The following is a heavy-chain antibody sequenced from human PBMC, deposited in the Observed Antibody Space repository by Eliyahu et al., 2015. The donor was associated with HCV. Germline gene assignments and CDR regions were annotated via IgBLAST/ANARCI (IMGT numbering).Heavy chain of an antibody. CDR2: ISGSGGST. J-gene: IGHJ4*02. CDR1: GFXFXSYA. Sequence: EVQLLESGGGLVQPGGSLRLSCAASGFXFXSYAMSWVRQAPGKGLEWVSAISGSGGSTYYADSVKGRFTISRDNSKNTLYLQMNSLRAEDTAVYYCAKGVSSGTTRYFDYWGQGTLVTVSS. D-gene: IGHD3-22*01. V-gene: IGHV3-23*01. CDR3: AKGVSSGTTRYFDY.